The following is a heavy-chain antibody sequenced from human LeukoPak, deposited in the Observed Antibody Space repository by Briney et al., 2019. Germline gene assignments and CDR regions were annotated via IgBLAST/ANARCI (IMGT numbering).Heavy chain of an antibody. CDR3: ARGSPRLWFGELSGYYMDV. D-gene: IGHD3-10*01. J-gene: IGHJ6*03. Sequence: SEALSLTCTVSGGSISSYHWSWMRQPAGKGLEWIGRIYNSGITKYNPSLKSRVNMSVDTSKKLFFLKMSSLTGGDTAGYYLARGSPRLWFGELSGYYMDVWGKGTTVTVSS. V-gene: IGHV4-4*07. CDR1: GGSISSYH. CDR2: IYNSGIT.